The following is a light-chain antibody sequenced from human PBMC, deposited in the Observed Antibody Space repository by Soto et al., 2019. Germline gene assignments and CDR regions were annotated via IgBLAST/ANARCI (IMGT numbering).Light chain of an antibody. CDR3: QQYNSYPYT. CDR1: QSISIW. V-gene: IGKV1-5*01. Sequence: GDRVTITCRASQSISIWLAWYQQKPGKAPKLLIYDASSLESGVPSRFSGSGSGTEFTLTISSLQPDDFATYDCQQYNSYPYTFGQGTKLEIK. CDR2: DAS. J-gene: IGKJ2*01.